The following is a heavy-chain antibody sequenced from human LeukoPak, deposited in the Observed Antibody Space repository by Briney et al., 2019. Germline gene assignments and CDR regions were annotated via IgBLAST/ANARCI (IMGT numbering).Heavy chain of an antibody. V-gene: IGHV4-4*07. D-gene: IGHD5-24*01. CDR3: ARSRDGYNYFDY. CDR2: IYTSGST. Sequence: SETLSLTCTGSGGSISSYYWSWIRQPAGKGLGWIGRIYTSGSTNYNPSLKSRVTMSVDTSKNQFSLKLSSVTAADTAVYYCARSRDGYNYFDYWGQGTLVTVSS. J-gene: IGHJ4*02. CDR1: GGSISSYY.